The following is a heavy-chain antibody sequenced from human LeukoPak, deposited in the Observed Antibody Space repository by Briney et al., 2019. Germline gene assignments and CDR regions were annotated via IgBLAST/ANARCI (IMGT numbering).Heavy chain of an antibody. CDR2: IWYDGSNK. Sequence: GGSLRLSCAASGFTFSSYGMHWVRQAPGKGLEWVAVIWYDGSNKYYADSVKGRFTISRDNSKNTLYLQMNSLRAEDTAVYYCARDPREYWNDSYYYYGMDVWGQGTTVTVSS. V-gene: IGHV3-33*01. J-gene: IGHJ6*02. CDR3: ARDPREYWNDSYYYYGMDV. CDR1: GFTFSSYG. D-gene: IGHD1-1*01.